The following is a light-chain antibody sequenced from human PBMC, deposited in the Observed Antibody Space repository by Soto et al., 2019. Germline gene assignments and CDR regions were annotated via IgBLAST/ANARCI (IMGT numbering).Light chain of an antibody. CDR1: QSVRSK. CDR3: QQYNNWPT. Sequence: EIVMTQSPATLSVSPGEXAXXSCKASQSVRSKLASYKKKPGQDHRLITYGASTRATGIPARFSGSGYGTEFTITIRRMKSEDFAVYYCQQYNNWPTFGQGTKVDIK. J-gene: IGKJ1*01. CDR2: GAS. V-gene: IGKV3-15*01.